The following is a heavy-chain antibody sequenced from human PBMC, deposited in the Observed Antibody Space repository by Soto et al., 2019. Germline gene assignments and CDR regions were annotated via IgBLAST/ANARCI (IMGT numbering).Heavy chain of an antibody. CDR1: GGSISSYY. CDR3: ARESYDFWSSNMDV. V-gene: IGHV4-59*01. CDR2: IDYSGST. J-gene: IGHJ6*04. D-gene: IGHD3-3*01. Sequence: QVQLQESGPGLVKPSETLSLTCTVSGGSISSYYWSWIRQPPGKGLEWIGYIDYSGSTNYNPSLKCRVTVSVDTCKNQFSLKLSSVTAADTAVYYCARESYDFWSSNMDVWGKGTTVTVS.